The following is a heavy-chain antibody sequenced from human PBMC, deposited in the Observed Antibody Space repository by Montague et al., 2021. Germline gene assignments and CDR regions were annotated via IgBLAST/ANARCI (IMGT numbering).Heavy chain of an antibody. D-gene: IGHD6-25*01. CDR3: ARSASAAALDP. Sequence: SLRLSCAASGFPFSNYWMHWVRQAPGKGLVWVSHIKYDGSRTGYADSVKGRSTISRDNAKNTLYLQMNSLRVDDTAVYYCARSASAAALDPWGQGTLVTVSS. CDR1: GFPFSNYW. V-gene: IGHV3-74*01. J-gene: IGHJ5*01. CDR2: IKYDGSRT.